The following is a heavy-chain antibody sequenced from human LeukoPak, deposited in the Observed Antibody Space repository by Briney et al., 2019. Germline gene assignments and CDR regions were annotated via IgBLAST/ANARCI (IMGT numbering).Heavy chain of an antibody. Sequence: ASVKVSCKGSGYTFTNYAISWVRQAPGQGHEWMGWISGYNGNTNYAQKIQGRVIMTTDTSTSTAYMELRILRSEDTAVYYCARVSGSGRYDAFSIWGQGTMVTVSS. CDR2: ISGYNGNT. V-gene: IGHV1-18*01. D-gene: IGHD3-10*01. CDR1: GYTFTNYA. J-gene: IGHJ3*02. CDR3: ARVSGSGRYDAFSI.